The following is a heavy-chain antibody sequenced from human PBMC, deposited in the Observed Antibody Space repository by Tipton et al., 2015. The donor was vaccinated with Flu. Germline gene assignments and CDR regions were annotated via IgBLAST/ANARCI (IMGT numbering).Heavy chain of an antibody. CDR3: ARRDYSNYVSDPKSWFDP. CDR2: VSRPGST. CDR1: GGSLDSYY. Sequence: GLVKPSETLSLSCAVSGGSLDSYYWGWIRQFPGKGLEWIGTVSRPGSTVYNPSLRSRVTISIDTSKNHFSLSMKSVTAADMAAYYCARRDYSNYVSDPKSWFDPWGQGTLVAVSS. J-gene: IGHJ5*02. V-gene: IGHV4-59*08. D-gene: IGHD4-11*01.